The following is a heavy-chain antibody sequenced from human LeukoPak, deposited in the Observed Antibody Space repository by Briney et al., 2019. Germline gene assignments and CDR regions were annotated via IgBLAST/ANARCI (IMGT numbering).Heavy chain of an antibody. CDR2: TYYRSKWYN. D-gene: IGHD1-26*01. J-gene: IGHJ5*02. V-gene: IGHV6-1*01. CDR3: ARDRSRSYEGEDWFDP. Sequence: SQTLSLTCAISGDSVSSNSAAWNWLRQSPSRGLEWLGRTYYRSKWYNDYAVSVKSRITINPDTSKNQFSLQLNSVTPEDTAVYYCARDRSRSYEGEDWFDPWGQGTLVTVSS. CDR1: GDSVSSNSAA.